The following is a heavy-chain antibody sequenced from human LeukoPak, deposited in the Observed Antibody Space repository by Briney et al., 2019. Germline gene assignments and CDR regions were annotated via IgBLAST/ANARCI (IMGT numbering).Heavy chain of an antibody. CDR2: IYSGGST. Sequence: GRSLRLSCAASGFTVSSNYMSWVRQAPGKGLEWVSVIYSGGSTYYADSVKGRFTISRDNYKNTLYLQMNSLRAEDTAVYYCARVDYYGSGSYPATFDPWGQRTLVTVSS. V-gene: IGHV3-53*01. D-gene: IGHD3-10*01. J-gene: IGHJ5*02. CDR3: ARVDYYGSGSYPATFDP. CDR1: GFTVSSNY.